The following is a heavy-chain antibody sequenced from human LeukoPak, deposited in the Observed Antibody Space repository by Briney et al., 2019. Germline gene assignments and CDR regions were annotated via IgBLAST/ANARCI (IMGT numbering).Heavy chain of an antibody. CDR3: ARSKGLNFDY. CDR2: IYYSGST. CDR1: GGSISSYY. J-gene: IGHJ4*02. Sequence: SETLSLTCTVSGGSISSYYWSWIRQPPGKGLEWIGYIYYSGSTNHNPSLKSRVTISVDTSKNQFSLKLSSVTAADTAVYYCARSKGLNFDYWGQGTLVTVSS. D-gene: IGHD4/OR15-4a*01. V-gene: IGHV4-59*01.